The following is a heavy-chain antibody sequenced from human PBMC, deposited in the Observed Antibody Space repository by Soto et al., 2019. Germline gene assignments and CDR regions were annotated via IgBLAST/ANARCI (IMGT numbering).Heavy chain of an antibody. V-gene: IGHV1-69*13. J-gene: IGHJ6*02. CDR1: GGTFSSYA. D-gene: IGHD5-18*01. Sequence: GASVKVSCKASGGTFSSYAISWVRQAPGQGLEWMGGIIPIFGTANYAQKFQGRVTITADESTSTAYMELSSLRSEDTAVYYCARVLASPRASYGSYYYYYGMAVWAQRTTVTVSS. CDR3: ARVLASPRASYGSYYYYYGMAV. CDR2: IIPIFGTA.